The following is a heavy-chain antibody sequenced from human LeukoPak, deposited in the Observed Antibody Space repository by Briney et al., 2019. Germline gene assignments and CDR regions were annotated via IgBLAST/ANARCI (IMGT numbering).Heavy chain of an antibody. D-gene: IGHD5-24*01. CDR3: AKDREVATRGVFDY. V-gene: IGHV3-30*18. Sequence: GGSLRLSCAASGFTFSSYGMHWVRQAPGKGLEWVAVISYDGSNKYYADSVKGRFTISRDNSKNTLYLQMNSLRAEDTAVYYCAKDREVATRGVFDYWGQGTLVTVSS. CDR2: ISYDGSNK. CDR1: GFTFSSYG. J-gene: IGHJ4*02.